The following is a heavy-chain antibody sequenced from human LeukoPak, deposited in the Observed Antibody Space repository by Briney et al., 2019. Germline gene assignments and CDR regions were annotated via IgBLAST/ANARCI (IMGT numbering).Heavy chain of an antibody. CDR2: TYSGGST. D-gene: IGHD6-13*01. CDR1: GFTVSSNY. CDR3: ARGPYSSRSSGFDY. Sequence: GGSLRLSCAASGFTVSSNYMSWVRQAPGKGLEWVSVTYSGGSTYYADSVKGRFTISRDNSKNTLYLQMNSLRAEDTAVYYCARGPYSSRSSGFDYWGQGTLVTVSS. V-gene: IGHV3-66*02. J-gene: IGHJ4*02.